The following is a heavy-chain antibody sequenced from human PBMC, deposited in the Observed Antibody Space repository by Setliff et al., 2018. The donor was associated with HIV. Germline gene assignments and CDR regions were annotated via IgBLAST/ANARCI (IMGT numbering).Heavy chain of an antibody. V-gene: IGHV1-18*01. Sequence: GASVKVSCKASGYTFSDYGISWVRQAPGQGLEWMGWVSNKGDTNYVQKLQDRLTITTDTSTSTAYLELRDLRSEDTAVYYCARDPRYSSVWFRNGGVDYWGQGTLVTVSS. CDR2: VSNKGDT. D-gene: IGHD6-19*01. J-gene: IGHJ4*02. CDR3: ARDPRYSSVWFRNGGVDY. CDR1: GYTFSDYG.